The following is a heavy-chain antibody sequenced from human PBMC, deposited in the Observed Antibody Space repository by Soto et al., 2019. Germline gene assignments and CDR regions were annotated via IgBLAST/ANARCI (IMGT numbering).Heavy chain of an antibody. CDR2: ISYDGGSK. D-gene: IGHD3-10*01. CDR3: AKEDEEYYFDY. J-gene: IGHJ4*02. CDR1: GFTFSNYG. Sequence: VQLVESGGGVVQPGRSLRLSCAASGFTFSNYGMHWVRQAPAKGLEWVAIISYDGGSKYYADSVKGRFTISRDNSKNTLYLQMNSLRAEDTAVYYCAKEDEEYYFDYWGQGTLVTVSS. V-gene: IGHV3-30*18.